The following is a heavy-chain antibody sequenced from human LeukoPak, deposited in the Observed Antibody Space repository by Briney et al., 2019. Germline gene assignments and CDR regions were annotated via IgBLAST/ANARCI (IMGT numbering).Heavy chain of an antibody. J-gene: IGHJ4*02. D-gene: IGHD2-2*01. CDR3: ARHGAGTSGKLDN. CDR2: IYYSGTT. CDR1: GGSINNYY. Sequence: SETLSLTCTVSGGSINNYYWSWIRQPPGEGLEWIGYIYYSGTTNYNPSLKSRLTISVDTSKNQFSLKLTSVTAADTAMYYCARHGAGTSGKLDNWGQGTLVTVSS. V-gene: IGHV4-59*08.